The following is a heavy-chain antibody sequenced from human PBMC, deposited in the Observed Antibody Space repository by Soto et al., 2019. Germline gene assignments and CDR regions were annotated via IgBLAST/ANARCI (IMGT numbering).Heavy chain of an antibody. J-gene: IGHJ6*02. Sequence: QVQLVQSGAEVKKPGASVKVSCKASGYTFTSYDINWVRQATGQGLEWMGWMNPNSGNTGYAQKFKGRVTMTRNTSISTAYMELSSLRSEDTAVYYCARDAYCGGDCYSYYYGMDVWGQGTTVTVSS. D-gene: IGHD2-21*02. CDR2: MNPNSGNT. V-gene: IGHV1-8*01. CDR1: GYTFTSYD. CDR3: ARDAYCGGDCYSYYYGMDV.